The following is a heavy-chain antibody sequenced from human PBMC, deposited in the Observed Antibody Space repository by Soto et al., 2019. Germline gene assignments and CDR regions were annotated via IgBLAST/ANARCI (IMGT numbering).Heavy chain of an antibody. CDR2: INAGSGNT. D-gene: IGHD5-12*01. Sequence: SVKVSCKASGYTFTSYAMHWVRQAPGQRLEWIGWINAGSGNTNYAQKFQERVTITRDMSTSTAYMELSSLRSEDTAVYYCAAPVEMATITGAFDIWGQGTMVTVSS. V-gene: IGHV1-58*02. J-gene: IGHJ3*02. CDR3: AAPVEMATITGAFDI. CDR1: GYTFTSYA.